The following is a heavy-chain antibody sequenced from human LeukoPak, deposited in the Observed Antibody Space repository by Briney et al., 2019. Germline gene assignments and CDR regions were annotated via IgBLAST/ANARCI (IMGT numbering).Heavy chain of an antibody. CDR1: GFTFSSYG. CDR2: IRYDGSNK. CDR3: ARDIEAAGLFLDY. D-gene: IGHD6-13*01. Sequence: GGSLRLSCAASGFTFSSYGMHWVRQAPGKGLEWVAFIRYDGSNKYYADSVKGRFTISRDNSKNTLYLQMNSLRAEDTAVYYCARDIEAAGLFLDYWGQGTLVTVSS. J-gene: IGHJ4*02. V-gene: IGHV3-30*02.